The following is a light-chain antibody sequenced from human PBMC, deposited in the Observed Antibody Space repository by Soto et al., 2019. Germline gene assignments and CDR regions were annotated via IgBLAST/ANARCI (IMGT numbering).Light chain of an antibody. CDR3: QQYYDWPIT. CDR2: GAS. CDR1: QSVSSSY. J-gene: IGKJ5*01. Sequence: EIVLTQSPGTLSLSPGERATLSCRASQSVSSSYLAWYQQKPGQAPRLLIYGASSRATGIPDRFSGSGSGTDFTLTISRLQSEDFAVYYCQQYYDWPITFGQGTRLEI. V-gene: IGKV3-20*01.